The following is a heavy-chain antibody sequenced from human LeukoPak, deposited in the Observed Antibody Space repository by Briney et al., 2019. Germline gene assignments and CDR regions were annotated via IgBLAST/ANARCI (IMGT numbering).Heavy chain of an antibody. CDR2: IIPIFGTA. D-gene: IGHD3-22*01. J-gene: IGHJ4*02. V-gene: IGHV1-69*05. Sequence: ASVKVSCKASGGTFSSYAISWVRQAPGQGLEWMGGIIPIFGTANYAQKFQGRVTITTDESTSTAYMELSSLRSEDTAVYYCARGAYYDSSGYSDFDYWGQGTLATVSS. CDR3: ARGAYYDSSGYSDFDY. CDR1: GGTFSSYA.